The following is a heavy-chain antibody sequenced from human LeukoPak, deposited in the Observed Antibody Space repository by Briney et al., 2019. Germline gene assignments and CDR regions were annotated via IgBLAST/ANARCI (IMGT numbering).Heavy chain of an antibody. CDR2: ISGYNGNT. CDR3: ARRDAIVVVPADRSKGDAFDI. D-gene: IGHD2-2*01. CDR1: GYTFTSYG. J-gene: IGHJ3*02. V-gene: IGHV1-18*01. Sequence: ASVKVSCKASGYTFTSYGISWVRQAPGQGLEWMGWISGYNGNTNYAQKVQGRVTMTTDISTSTAYMELRSLRSDDTAVYYCARRDAIVVVPADRSKGDAFDIWGQGTMVTVSS.